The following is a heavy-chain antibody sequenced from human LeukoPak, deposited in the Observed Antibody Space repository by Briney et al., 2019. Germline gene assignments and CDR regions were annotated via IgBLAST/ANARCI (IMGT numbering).Heavy chain of an antibody. CDR1: GFTFNSYS. J-gene: IGHJ6*03. CDR3: ARGGITIFGVVIYMDV. Sequence: GGSLRLSCAASGFTFNSYSMNWFRQAPGKGLEWVSSISSSGRFIYYADSVKGRFTTSRDNAKTSLYLQMNSLRAEETALYYCARGGITIFGVVIYMDVWGKGTTVTVSS. D-gene: IGHD3-3*01. V-gene: IGHV3-21*04. CDR2: ISSSGRFI.